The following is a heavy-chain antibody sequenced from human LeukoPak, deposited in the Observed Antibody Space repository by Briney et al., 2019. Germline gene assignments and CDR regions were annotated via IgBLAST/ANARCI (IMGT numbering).Heavy chain of an antibody. V-gene: IGHV4-4*09. CDR3: ARHPSSSVGYYYYMDV. CDR1: GGSISSYY. CDR2: IYTSGST. J-gene: IGHJ6*03. Sequence: SETLSPTCTVSGGSISSYYWSWIRQPPGKGLEWIGYIYTSGSTNYNPSLKSRVTISVDTSKNQFSLKLSSVTAADTAVYYCARHPSSSVGYYYYMDVWGKGTTVTVSS. D-gene: IGHD6-6*01.